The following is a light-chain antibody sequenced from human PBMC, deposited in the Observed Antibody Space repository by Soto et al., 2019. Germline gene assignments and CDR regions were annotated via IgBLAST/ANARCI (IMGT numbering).Light chain of an antibody. CDR1: SSNIGSNY. Sequence: QSLLTQSPSASGTPGQRVTISCSGSSSNIGSNYVYWYQQLPGTAPKLLIYRNNQRPSGVPDRFSGSKSGTSASLAISGLRSEDEAEYYCAAWDDSLSGRVFGGGTKLTVL. CDR3: AAWDDSLSGRV. CDR2: RNN. V-gene: IGLV1-47*01. J-gene: IGLJ2*01.